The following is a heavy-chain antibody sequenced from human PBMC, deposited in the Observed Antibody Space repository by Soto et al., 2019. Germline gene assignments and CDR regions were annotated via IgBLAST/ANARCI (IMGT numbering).Heavy chain of an antibody. CDR1: GYTFTSYG. CDR3: ARDRGIGLLWFGDFDY. D-gene: IGHD3-10*01. CDR2: ISAYNGNT. J-gene: IGHJ4*02. Sequence: ASVNVSCKASGYTFTSYGISWVRQAPGQGLEWMGWISAYNGNTNYAQKLQGRVTMTTDTSTSTAYMELRSLRSDDTAEYDGARDRGIGLLWFGDFDYWGQEPLVTFSS. V-gene: IGHV1-18*01.